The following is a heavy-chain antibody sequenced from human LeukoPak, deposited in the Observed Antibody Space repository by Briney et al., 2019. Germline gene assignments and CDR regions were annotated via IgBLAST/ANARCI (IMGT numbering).Heavy chain of an antibody. Sequence: GGSLRLSCAASGFTFSGYYMSWIRQAPGKGREWVSYISSSGSTIYYADSVKSRFTISRDNAKNSLYLQTNSLRAEDPAVYYCAGTSRFWSADYWGRGTLVTVSS. J-gene: IGHJ4*02. CDR2: ISSSGSTI. CDR1: GFTFSGYY. D-gene: IGHD3-3*01. CDR3: AGTSRFWSADY. V-gene: IGHV3-11*01.